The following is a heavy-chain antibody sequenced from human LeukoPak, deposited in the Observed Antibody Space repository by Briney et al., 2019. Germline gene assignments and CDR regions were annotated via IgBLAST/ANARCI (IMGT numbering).Heavy chain of an antibody. CDR3: ARENQTYDFWSGYYNWFDP. Sequence: GGSLRLSCAASGFTFSSYWMHWVCQAPGKGLVWVSRINSDGSSTSYADSVKGRFTISRDNAKNTLYLQMNSLRAEDTAVYYCARENQTYDFWSGYYNWFDPWGQGTLVTVSS. CDR1: GFTFSSYW. CDR2: INSDGSST. J-gene: IGHJ5*02. V-gene: IGHV3-74*01. D-gene: IGHD3-3*01.